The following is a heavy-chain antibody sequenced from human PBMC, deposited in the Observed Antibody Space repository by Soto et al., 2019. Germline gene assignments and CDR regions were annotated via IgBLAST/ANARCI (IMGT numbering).Heavy chain of an antibody. Sequence: EVQLVESGGGLVQPGGSLRLSCAGSGFTFSGYWMTWVRQPPGKGLEWVASVNQDGTQKFYVDSVKGRFTISRDNAKNSLFLQMISLRAEDTAVYYCAMWESSYCYLGIWGQVTLVTVSS. CDR2: VNQDGTQK. D-gene: IGHD1-26*01. J-gene: IGHJ4*02. V-gene: IGHV3-7*03. CDR3: AMWESSYCYLGI. CDR1: GFTFSGYW.